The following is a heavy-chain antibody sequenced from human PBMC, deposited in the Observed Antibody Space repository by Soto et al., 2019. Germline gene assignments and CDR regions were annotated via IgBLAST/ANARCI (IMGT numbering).Heavy chain of an antibody. CDR2: ISAYNGNT. J-gene: IGHJ5*02. Sequence: GASVKVSCKASGYTFTSYDISWVRQAPGQGLEWMGWISAYNGNTNYAQKLQGRVTMTTDTSTSTAYMELRSLRFDDTAVYYCARCLPEGSDGWFDPWGQGTLVTVSS. CDR3: ARCLPEGSDGWFDP. V-gene: IGHV1-18*01. D-gene: IGHD2-15*01. CDR1: GYTFTSYD.